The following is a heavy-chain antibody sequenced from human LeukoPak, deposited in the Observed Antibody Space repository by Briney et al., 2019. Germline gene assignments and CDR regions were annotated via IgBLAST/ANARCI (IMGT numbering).Heavy chain of an antibody. J-gene: IGHJ4*02. CDR1: GGSISSSSYY. Sequence: KSSETLSLTCTVSGGSISSSSYYWGWIRQPPGKGLEWIGSIYYSGSTYYNPSLKSRVTISVDTSKNQFSLKLSSVTAADTAVYYCARPLGGSNYVFDYWGQGTLVTVSS. CDR2: IYYSGST. CDR3: ARPLGGSNYVFDY. V-gene: IGHV4-39*01. D-gene: IGHD4-11*01.